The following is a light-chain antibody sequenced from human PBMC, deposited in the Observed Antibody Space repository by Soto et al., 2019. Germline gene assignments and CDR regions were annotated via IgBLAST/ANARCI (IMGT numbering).Light chain of an antibody. V-gene: IGLV2-14*01. J-gene: IGLJ1*01. CDR3: CSYTSSSTL. Sequence: VLTQPASVSGSPGQSITISCTGTSSDVGGYNYVSWYQQHPGKAPKLMIYAVTDRPSGVSSRFSGSKSGNTAFLTISGLQAEDEADYYCCSYTSSSTLFGTGTKVTVL. CDR2: AVT. CDR1: SSDVGGYNY.